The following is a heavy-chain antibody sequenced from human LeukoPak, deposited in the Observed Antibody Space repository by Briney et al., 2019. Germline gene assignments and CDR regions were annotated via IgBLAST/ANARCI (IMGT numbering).Heavy chain of an antibody. J-gene: IGHJ5*02. D-gene: IGHD3-10*01. Sequence: SETLSLTCTVSGGSISSSSYYWSWIRQPAGKGLEWIGRIYTSGSTNYNPSLKSRVTMSVDTSKNQFSLKLSSVTAADTAVYYCARDRGRITMVRGVMSWFDPWGQGTLVTVSS. CDR2: IYTSGST. CDR1: GGSISSSSYY. CDR3: ARDRGRITMVRGVMSWFDP. V-gene: IGHV4-61*02.